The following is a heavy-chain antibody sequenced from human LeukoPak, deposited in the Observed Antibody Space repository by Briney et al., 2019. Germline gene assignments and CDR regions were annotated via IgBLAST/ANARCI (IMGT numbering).Heavy chain of an antibody. CDR1: GFTVSSNY. V-gene: IGHV3-53*01. J-gene: IGHJ4*02. Sequence: GGSLRLSCAASGFTVSSNYMSWVRQAPGKGLKWVSVIYSGGSTYYADSVKGRFTISRDNSKNTLYLQMNSLRAEDTAVYYCARGPSFDDTFGDYWGQGTLVTVSS. D-gene: IGHD3-16*01. CDR3: ARGPSFDDTFGDY. CDR2: IYSGGST.